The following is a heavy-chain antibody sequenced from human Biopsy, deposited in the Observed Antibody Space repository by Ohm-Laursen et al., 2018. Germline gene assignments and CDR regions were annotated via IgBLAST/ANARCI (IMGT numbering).Heavy chain of an antibody. D-gene: IGHD3-9*01. CDR3: ATKLTGYYHH. J-gene: IGHJ1*01. Sequence: SVKVSCKAPERTFSNYGVNWVRQAPGQGLEWLGGNIPIIGTRNYAQKFQDRVTVAADTSTSTATMELRSLRSDDTAVYYCATKLTGYYHHWGQGTLVIVSS. CDR2: NIPIIGTR. CDR1: ERTFSNYG. V-gene: IGHV1-69*06.